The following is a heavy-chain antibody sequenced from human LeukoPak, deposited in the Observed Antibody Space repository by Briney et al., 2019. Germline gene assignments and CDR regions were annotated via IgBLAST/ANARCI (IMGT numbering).Heavy chain of an antibody. J-gene: IGHJ4*02. CDR2: IYYSGST. Sequence: PSETLSLTCTASGGSISSYYWSWIRQPPGKGLEWIGYIYYSGSTNYNPSLKSRVTISVDTSKNQFSLKLSSVTAADTAVYYCARDREQLYDYWGQGTLVTVSS. CDR3: ARDREQLYDY. V-gene: IGHV4-59*01. CDR1: GGSISSYY. D-gene: IGHD6-13*01.